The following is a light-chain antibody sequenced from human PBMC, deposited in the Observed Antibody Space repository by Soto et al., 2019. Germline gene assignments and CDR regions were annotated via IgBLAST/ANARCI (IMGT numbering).Light chain of an antibody. CDR3: SSYINTNTLV. CDR2: EVV. V-gene: IGLV2-14*01. Sequence: QSVLTQPPSASGSPGQSVTISCTGTKNDIGVYDFVSWYQHHPGKAPRLIIYEVVQRPSGVSNRFSGSKSGNTASLTISGLQAEDEADYYCSSYINTNTLVFAGGTKLTVL. J-gene: IGLJ2*01. CDR1: KNDIGVYDF.